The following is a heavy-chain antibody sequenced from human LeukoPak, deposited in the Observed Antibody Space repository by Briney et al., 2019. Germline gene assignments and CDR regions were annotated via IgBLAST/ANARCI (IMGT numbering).Heavy chain of an antibody. Sequence: GGSLRLSCAASGFTFSSYAMSWVREAPGKGLEWVSAISGSGGSTYYADSAKRRFTISPDNSKNTLYLQMNRLRAEDTAVYYCAKDREYSGSSYWDYWGQGTLVTVSS. J-gene: IGHJ4*02. CDR1: GFTFSSYA. CDR2: ISGSGGST. CDR3: AKDREYSGSSYWDY. D-gene: IGHD1-26*01. V-gene: IGHV3-23*01.